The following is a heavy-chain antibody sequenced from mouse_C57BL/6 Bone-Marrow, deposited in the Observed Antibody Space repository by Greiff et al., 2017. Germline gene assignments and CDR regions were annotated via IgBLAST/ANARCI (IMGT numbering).Heavy chain of an antibody. CDR2: IDPSDSYT. J-gene: IGHJ3*01. D-gene: IGHD1-1*01. V-gene: IGHV1-59*01. CDR3: ASGAVRTWFAY. CDR1: GYTFTSYW. Sequence: QVQLQQPGAELVRPGTSVKLSCKASGYTFTSYWMHWVKQRPGQGLEWIGVIDPSDSYTNSNQQFKGKATLTVDSSSSTAYMQLSRPTSEDAAVYYCASGAVRTWFAYWGQGTLVTVSA.